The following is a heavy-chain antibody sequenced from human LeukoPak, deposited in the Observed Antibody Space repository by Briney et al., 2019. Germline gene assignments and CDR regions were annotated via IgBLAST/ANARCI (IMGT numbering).Heavy chain of an antibody. CDR3: ARDRHYCSSTNCYFFDY. CDR1: GFTFSTYA. CDR2: ISSSNTYI. Sequence: PGGSLRLSCAASGFTFSTYAMNWVRQAPGKGLEWVSSISSSNTYIYYADSMKGRFTISRDNAKNTLYLQMNSLRAEDTAVYYCARDRHYCSSTNCYFFDYWGQGTLVTVSS. V-gene: IGHV3-21*01. D-gene: IGHD2-2*01. J-gene: IGHJ4*02.